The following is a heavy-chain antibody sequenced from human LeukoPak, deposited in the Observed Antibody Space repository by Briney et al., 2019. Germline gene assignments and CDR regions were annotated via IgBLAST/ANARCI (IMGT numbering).Heavy chain of an antibody. CDR1: GGSISSYY. Sequence: SETLSLTCTVSGGSISSYYWSWIRQPPGKGLEWIGYIYYSGSTNYNPSLKSRVTISVDTSKNQFSLKLSSVTVADTAVYYCARGGYSGYGPYFDYWGQGTLVTVSS. D-gene: IGHD5-12*01. CDR3: ARGGYSGYGPYFDY. J-gene: IGHJ4*02. V-gene: IGHV4-59*01. CDR2: IYYSGST.